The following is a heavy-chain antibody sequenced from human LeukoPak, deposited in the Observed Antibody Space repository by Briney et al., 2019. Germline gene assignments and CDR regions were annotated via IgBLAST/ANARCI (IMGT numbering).Heavy chain of an antibody. CDR2: IYYSGST. CDR3: AREGRYRYGYNEYHLYMDI. CDR1: GGSIGSYY. Sequence: KPSETLSLTCTVSGGSIGSYYWSWIRQPPGKGLEWIGYIYYSGSTNYNPSLKSRVTISVDTSKNQFSLKLSSVTAAETAVYYCAREGRYRYGYNEYHLYMDIWGKGTTVTVSS. V-gene: IGHV4-59*12. J-gene: IGHJ6*03. D-gene: IGHD5-18*01.